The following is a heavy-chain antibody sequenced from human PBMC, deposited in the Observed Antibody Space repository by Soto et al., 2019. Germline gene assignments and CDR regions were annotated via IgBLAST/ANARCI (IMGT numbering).Heavy chain of an antibody. D-gene: IGHD1-26*01. CDR3: ARGEQYSGRIFDY. CDR1: GDSVSSNSAG. CDR2: THYRSKWYY. J-gene: IGHJ4*01. Sequence: SQTLSLTCAITGDSVSSNSAGWSWVRQSPSRGLEWLGRTHYRSKWYYEYAVSVRGRITINPDTSKNQYSLQLNSVTPEDTAVYFCARGEQYSGRIFDYWGQGTLGTVSS. V-gene: IGHV6-1*01.